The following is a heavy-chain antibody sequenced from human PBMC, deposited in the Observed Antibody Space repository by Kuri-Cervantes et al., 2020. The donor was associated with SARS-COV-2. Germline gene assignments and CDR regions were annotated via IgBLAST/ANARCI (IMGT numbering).Heavy chain of an antibody. J-gene: IGHJ3*02. Sequence: ASVHVSCKASGYTFTGYCMHWVRQAPGQGLEWMGWIHPNSGGTNYAQKFHGWVTMTRDTSISTVYMELSRLRSDDTAVYYCARSTPFRGLVAISQGGAFDIWGQGTMVTVSS. D-gene: IGHD5-12*01. V-gene: IGHV1-2*04. CDR1: GYTFTGYC. CDR2: IHPNSGGT. CDR3: ARSTPFRGLVAISQGGAFDI.